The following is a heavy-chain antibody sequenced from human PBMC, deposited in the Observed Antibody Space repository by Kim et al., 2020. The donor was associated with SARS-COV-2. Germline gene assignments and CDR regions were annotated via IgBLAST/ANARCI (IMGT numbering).Heavy chain of an antibody. CDR3: ARTHLEWLFHPEYYFDY. CDR1: GYTFTSYG. V-gene: IGHV1-18*01. J-gene: IGHJ4*02. Sequence: ASVKVSCKASGYTFTSYGISWVRQAPGQGLEWMGWISAYNGNTNYAQKLQGRVTMTTDTSTSTAYMELRSLRSDDTAVYYCARTHLEWLFHPEYYFDYWGQGTLVTVSS. D-gene: IGHD3-3*01. CDR2: ISAYNGNT.